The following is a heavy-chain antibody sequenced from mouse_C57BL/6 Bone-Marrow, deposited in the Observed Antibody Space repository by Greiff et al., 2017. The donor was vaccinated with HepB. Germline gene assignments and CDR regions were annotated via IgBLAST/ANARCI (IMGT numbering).Heavy chain of an antibody. Sequence: VKVVESGPELVKPGASVKLSCKASGYTFTSYDINWVKQRPGQGLEWIGWIYPRDGSTKYNEKFKGKATLTVDTSSSTAYMELHSLTSEDSAVYFCARRAPYFDYWGQGTTLTVSS. V-gene: IGHV1-85*01. CDR3: ARRAPYFDY. CDR2: IYPRDGST. CDR1: GYTFTSYD. D-gene: IGHD3-1*01. J-gene: IGHJ2*01.